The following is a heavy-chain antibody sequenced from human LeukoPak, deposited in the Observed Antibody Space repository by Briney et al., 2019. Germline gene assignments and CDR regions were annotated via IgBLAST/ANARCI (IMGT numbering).Heavy chain of an antibody. CDR3: AGDTHSSSWSDH. D-gene: IGHD6-19*01. V-gene: IGHV3-53*01. CDR2: IYSDGNT. CDR1: GFTVSSIY. J-gene: IGHJ5*02. Sequence: GGSLRLSCAVSGFTVSSIYMSWVRQAPGKGLEWVSFIYSDGNTYYGDSVKGRFTLSRDSSRNTLYLQMNSLTVDDTAVYYCAGDTHSSSWSDHWGQGTLVTVSS.